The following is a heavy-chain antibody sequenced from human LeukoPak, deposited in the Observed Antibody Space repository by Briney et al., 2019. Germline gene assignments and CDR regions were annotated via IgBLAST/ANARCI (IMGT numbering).Heavy chain of an antibody. CDR3: ARHGPRRDGYNYDY. Sequence: SETLSLTCTVSGGSISSFYWSWIWQPPGKGLECIGYIYYTGSTNYNYNPSLKSRVTISVDTSKNQFSLKLSSVTAADTAVYYCARHGPRRDGYNYDYWGPGTLVTVSS. D-gene: IGHD5-24*01. V-gene: IGHV4-59*08. CDR1: GGSISSFY. J-gene: IGHJ4*02. CDR2: IYYTGSTNY.